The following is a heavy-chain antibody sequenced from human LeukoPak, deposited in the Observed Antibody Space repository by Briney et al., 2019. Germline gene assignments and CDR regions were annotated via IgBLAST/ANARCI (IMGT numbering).Heavy chain of an antibody. J-gene: IGHJ1*01. CDR2: ISGSGGST. Sequence: GGSLRLSCAASGFTFSSYAMSWVRQAPGKGLEWVSAISGSGGSTYYADSVKGRFTISRDNSKNTLYLQMNSLRAEDTAVYYCAKDGNTYYYDSSGYPTWGQGTLVTVSS. CDR1: GFTFSSYA. CDR3: AKDGNTYYYDSSGYPT. D-gene: IGHD3-22*01. V-gene: IGHV3-23*01.